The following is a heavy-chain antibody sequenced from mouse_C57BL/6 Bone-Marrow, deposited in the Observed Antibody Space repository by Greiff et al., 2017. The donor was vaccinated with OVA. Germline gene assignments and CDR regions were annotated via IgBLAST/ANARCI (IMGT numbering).Heavy chain of an antibody. D-gene: IGHD3-2*02. CDR1: GYTFPSYG. V-gene: IGHV1-81*01. CDR3: ARCLDSSASPFAY. Sequence: QVQLQQSGAELVRPGASVKLSCKASGYTFPSYGISWVKQRTGQGLEWLGGIYPRSGNIYYNEKFKGKATLTGDKSSSTAYMELRSLTSEDSSVFFCARCLDSSASPFAYWGQGTLVTVSA. CDR2: IYPRSGNI. J-gene: IGHJ3*01.